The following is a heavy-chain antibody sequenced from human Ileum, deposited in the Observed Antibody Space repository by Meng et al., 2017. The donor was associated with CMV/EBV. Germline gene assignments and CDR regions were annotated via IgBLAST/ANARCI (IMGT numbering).Heavy chain of an antibody. Sequence: GGSLRLSCVGSGFSLGDTWMNWVRQAPGKGLEWVGRVKRIIDGGTTDYAAPVQGRFTISRNDPKNTMYLQMSSLKTEDAALYYCTPYGDHGDYCYWGQGTRVTVSS. CDR1: GFSLGDTW. CDR2: VKRIIDGGTT. J-gene: IGHJ4*02. D-gene: IGHD4-17*01. V-gene: IGHV3-15*01. CDR3: TPYGDHGDYCY.